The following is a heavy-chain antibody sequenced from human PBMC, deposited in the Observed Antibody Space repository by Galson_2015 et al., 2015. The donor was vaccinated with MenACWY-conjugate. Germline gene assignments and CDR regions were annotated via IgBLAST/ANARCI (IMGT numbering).Heavy chain of an antibody. D-gene: IGHD1-26*01. J-gene: IGHJ4*02. V-gene: IGHV4-38-2*01. CDR2: IYNTGNT. Sequence: SETLSLTCAVSGYSISNGYYWGWIRQPPGKGLEWIGIIYNTGNTYYNASLKSRVTMSVDTPKNQFSLKLTSVTAADSAVYYCARLTGYSGSFYCPYWGQGTLVTVSS. CDR1: GYSISNGYY. CDR3: ARLTGYSGSFYCPY.